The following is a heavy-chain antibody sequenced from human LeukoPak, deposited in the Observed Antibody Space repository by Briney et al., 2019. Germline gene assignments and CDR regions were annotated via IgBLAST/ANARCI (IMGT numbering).Heavy chain of an antibody. D-gene: IGHD3-22*01. CDR1: GFTFSSYA. Sequence: GGSLRLSRAASGFTFSSYAMSWVRQAPGKGLEWVSAISGSGGSTYYADSVKGRFTISRDNSKNTLYLQMNSLRAEDTAVYYCVSPYYYDSSGSTLWDYWGQGTLVTVSS. CDR2: ISGSGGST. CDR3: VSPYYYDSSGSTLWDY. J-gene: IGHJ4*02. V-gene: IGHV3-23*01.